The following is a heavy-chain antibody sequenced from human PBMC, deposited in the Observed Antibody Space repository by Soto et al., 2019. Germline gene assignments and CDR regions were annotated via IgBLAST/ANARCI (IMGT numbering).Heavy chain of an antibody. CDR3: AKVGVAAAGTEIRSLLFDP. CDR2: ISGSGGST. V-gene: IGHV3-23*01. Sequence: GGSLRLSCAASGFTFSSYAMSWVRQAPGKGLEWVSAISGSGGSTYYADSVKGRFTISRDNSKNTLYLQMNSLRAEDTAVYYCAKVGVAAAGTEIRSLLFDPWGQGTLVTVSS. CDR1: GFTFSSYA. D-gene: IGHD6-13*01. J-gene: IGHJ5*02.